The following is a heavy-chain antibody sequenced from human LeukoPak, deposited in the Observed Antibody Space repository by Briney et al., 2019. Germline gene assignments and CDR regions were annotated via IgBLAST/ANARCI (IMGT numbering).Heavy chain of an antibody. CDR1: GFTFSSYA. Sequence: GGSLRLSCAASGFTFSSYAMSWVRQAPGKGLEWVSAISGSGGSTYYADSVKGRFTISRDNSKNTPYLQMNSLRAEDTAVYYCAKSGLLWFRELWGALSFDSWGQGTLVTVSS. D-gene: IGHD3-10*01. CDR2: ISGSGGST. J-gene: IGHJ4*02. CDR3: AKSGLLWFRELWGALSFDS. V-gene: IGHV3-23*01.